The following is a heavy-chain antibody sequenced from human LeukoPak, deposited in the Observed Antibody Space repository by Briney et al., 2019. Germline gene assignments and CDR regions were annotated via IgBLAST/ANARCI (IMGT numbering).Heavy chain of an antibody. D-gene: IGHD3-3*01. CDR3: APLGSGHFDI. V-gene: IGHV4-34*01. J-gene: IGHJ3*02. CDR2: NNHSGFT. CDR1: GGSLSGYY. Sequence: ADTLSLTCALYGGSLSGYYWSWIRQPPGKGLEWIGENNHSGFTNYYPSLKSRVTISVDTSKKQISLKLRSVTAADTAVYYCAPLGSGHFDIWGQATVVTV.